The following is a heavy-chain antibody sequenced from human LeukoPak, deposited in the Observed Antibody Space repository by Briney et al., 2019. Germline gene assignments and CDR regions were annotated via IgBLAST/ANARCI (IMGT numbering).Heavy chain of an antibody. CDR1: GFTFSNYW. D-gene: IGHD4-23*01. V-gene: IGHV3-7*01. J-gene: IGHJ4*02. Sequence: GGSLRLSCAASGFTFSNYWMSWVRQAPGKGLVWVANIEQDGGGKNYVDSVKGRFTISRDNARNSLYLQMNSLRAEDTAVYYCARDRGYSTFDYWGQGTLVTVSS. CDR3: ARDRGYSTFDY. CDR2: IEQDGGGK.